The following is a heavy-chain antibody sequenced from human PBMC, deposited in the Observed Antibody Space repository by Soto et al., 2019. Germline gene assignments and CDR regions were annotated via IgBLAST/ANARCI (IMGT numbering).Heavy chain of an antibody. CDR3: AKDLASLGTIVVRGMPVDEYGMDV. CDR1: GFIFINFG. D-gene: IGHD2-21*01. CDR2: ISYDGINK. Sequence: QVQLVESGGGVVQPGRSLRLSCEASGFIFINFGMHWVRQAPGKGLEWVAIISYDGINKYYADSVKGRFTISRDTSKKTLFLELNPLRAADKVVYYSAKDLASLGTIVVRGMPVDEYGMDVWVHPPKVTVS. V-gene: IGHV3-30*18. J-gene: IGHJ6*01.